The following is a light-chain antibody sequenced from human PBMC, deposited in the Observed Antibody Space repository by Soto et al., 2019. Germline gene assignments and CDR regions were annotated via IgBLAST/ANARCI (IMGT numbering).Light chain of an antibody. Sequence: EIVLTQSPGTLSLPPGERATLSCRASQSVSSSYLAWYQQKPGQAPRLLIYGASSRATGIPDRFSGSGSGTDFTLTISRLEPEDFAVYYCQQYALTFGGGTKVEIK. CDR1: QSVSSSY. CDR2: GAS. V-gene: IGKV3-20*01. J-gene: IGKJ4*01. CDR3: QQYALT.